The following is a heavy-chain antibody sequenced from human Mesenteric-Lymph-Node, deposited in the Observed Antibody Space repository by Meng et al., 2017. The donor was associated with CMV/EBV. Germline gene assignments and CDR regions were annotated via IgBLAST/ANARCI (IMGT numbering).Heavy chain of an antibody. D-gene: IGHD6-25*01. CDR2: IKHDGSAL. Sequence: GGSLRLSCAASGFTFSNFWMNWVRQAPGKGLEWVANIKHDGSALYYVDSVKGRFTISRDNAKNSLYLQMNSLRAEDTAVYYCATGQSIAAYWGQGTLVTVSS. J-gene: IGHJ4*02. V-gene: IGHV3-7*01. CDR3: ATGQSIAAY. CDR1: GFTFSNFW.